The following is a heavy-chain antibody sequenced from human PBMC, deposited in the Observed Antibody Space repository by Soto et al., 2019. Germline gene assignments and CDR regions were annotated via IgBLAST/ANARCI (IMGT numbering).Heavy chain of an antibody. J-gene: IGHJ5*02. CDR1: GYRFTSYW. CDR3: ASTGAERNWFDP. Sequence: ESLKISCKGSGYRFTSYWIGWVRQMPGKGLEWMGIIYPGDSDIRYRPSFQGQVNISVDKSTSTAYLQWSSLKASDTAMYYCASTGAERNWFDPWGQGTLVTVSS. V-gene: IGHV5-51*01. CDR2: IYPGDSDI. D-gene: IGHD4-17*01.